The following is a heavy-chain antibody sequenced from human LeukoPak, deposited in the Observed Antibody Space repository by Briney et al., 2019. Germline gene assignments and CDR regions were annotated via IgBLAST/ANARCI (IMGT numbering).Heavy chain of an antibody. CDR2: IYYSGRT. CDR3: ATTLGYGWFDP. CDR1: GGSISSYY. D-gene: IGHD1-1*01. V-gene: IGHV4-59*12. Sequence: PSETLSLTCTVSGGSISSYYWSWIRQAPGKGLEWIGYIYYSGRTNYNPSLKSRVTMSVDTSKNQFSLKLSSVTAADTAVYYCATTLGYGWFDPWGQGTLVTVSS. J-gene: IGHJ5*02.